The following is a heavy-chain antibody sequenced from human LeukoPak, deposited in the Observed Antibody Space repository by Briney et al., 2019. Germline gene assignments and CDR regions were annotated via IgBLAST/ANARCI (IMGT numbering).Heavy chain of an antibody. CDR1: GGSISSSSYY. D-gene: IGHD2-2*01. Sequence: SSETLPLTCTVSGGSISSSSYYWGWIRQPPGKGLEWIGSIYYSGGTYYNPSLKSRVTISVDTSKNQFSLKLSSVTAADTAVYYCARQRRYCSSTSCYAFDYWGQGTLVTVSS. J-gene: IGHJ4*02. CDR2: IYYSGGT. CDR3: ARQRRYCSSTSCYAFDY. V-gene: IGHV4-39*01.